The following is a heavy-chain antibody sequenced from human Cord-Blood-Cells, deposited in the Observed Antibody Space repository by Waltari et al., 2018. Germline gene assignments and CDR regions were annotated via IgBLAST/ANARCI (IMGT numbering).Heavy chain of an antibody. D-gene: IGHD4-17*01. J-gene: IGHJ4*02. CDR3: ASSHDYGGNDY. CDR1: GGTFSSYA. CDR2: IIPIFGTA. V-gene: IGHV1-69*01. Sequence: QVQLVQSGAEVKKPGSSGKVSCKASGGTFSSYAVTWGRQAPGQGLEWMGGIIPIFGTANYAQKFQGRVTITADESTSTAYMELSSLRSEDTAVYYCASSHDYGGNDYWGQGTLVTVSS.